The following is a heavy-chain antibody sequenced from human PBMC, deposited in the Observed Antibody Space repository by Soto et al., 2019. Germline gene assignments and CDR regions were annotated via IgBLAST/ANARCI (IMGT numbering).Heavy chain of an antibody. D-gene: IGHD2-21*02. J-gene: IGHJ6*02. V-gene: IGHV1-69*02. CDR1: GGTFSSYT. CDR3: ARAEGVVTAPQV. CDR2: IIPILGIA. Sequence: QVQLVQSGAEVKKPGSSVKVSCKASGGTFSSYTISWVRQAPGQGLEWMGRIIPILGIANYAQKFQGRVTITADKSTSTAHVELSGLSCENTAVYYCARAEGVVTAPQVWGQGTTVTVSS.